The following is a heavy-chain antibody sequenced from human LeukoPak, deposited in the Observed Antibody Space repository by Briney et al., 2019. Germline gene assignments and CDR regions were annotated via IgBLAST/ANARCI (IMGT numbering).Heavy chain of an antibody. CDR1: GYTFTGYA. J-gene: IGHJ6*02. V-gene: IGHV1-3*01. CDR3: ARYQNYYGSGSYFDYGMDV. Sequence: VASVKVSCKASGYTFTGYAMHWVRQAPGQRLEWMGWIHAGNGKTKYSQKFQGRVTITRDTSASTAYMELSSLRSEDTAVYYCARYQNYYGSGSYFDYGMDVWGQGTTVTVS. D-gene: IGHD3-10*01. CDR2: IHAGNGKT.